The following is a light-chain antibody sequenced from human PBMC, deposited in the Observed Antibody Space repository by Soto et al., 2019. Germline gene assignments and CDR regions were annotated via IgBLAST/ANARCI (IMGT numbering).Light chain of an antibody. CDR1: QSVKSVY. Sequence: EIVLTQSPGTLSLSPGERATLSCRASQSVKSVYLAWYQQKLGQAPRLLIYGATSRATGIPDRFSGSGSGTDFTLTISRLEPEDFAVYYCQQCGSSRRTFGQGTRVEIK. CDR2: GAT. CDR3: QQCGSSRRT. V-gene: IGKV3-20*01. J-gene: IGKJ1*01.